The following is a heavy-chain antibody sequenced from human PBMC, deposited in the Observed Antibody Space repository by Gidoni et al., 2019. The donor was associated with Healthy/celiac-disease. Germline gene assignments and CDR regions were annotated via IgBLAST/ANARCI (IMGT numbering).Heavy chain of an antibody. D-gene: IGHD6-19*01. CDR2: ISGSGGST. Sequence: EVQLLESGGGLVQPGGSLRLSCAASGFTFSSYAMSWVRQAPGKGLVWVSAISGSGGSTYYADSVKGRFTISRDNSKNTLYLQMNSLRAEDTAVYYCAKDSKGIYSSGWSRGYYYYYMDVWGKGTTVTVSS. V-gene: IGHV3-23*01. CDR3: AKDSKGIYSSGWSRGYYYYYMDV. CDR1: GFTFSSYA. J-gene: IGHJ6*03.